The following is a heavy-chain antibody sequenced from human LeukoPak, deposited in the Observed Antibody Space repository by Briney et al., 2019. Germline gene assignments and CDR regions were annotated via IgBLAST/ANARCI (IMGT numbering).Heavy chain of an antibody. J-gene: IGHJ3*02. V-gene: IGHV5-51*01. CDR1: GYRFTSHW. CDR3: AIGNTVFTPYAFDI. CDR2: IYPDDSET. D-gene: IGHD3-9*01. Sequence: GESLKISCKGSGYRFTSHWMGWVRQMPGKGLEWMGIIYPDDSETRYSPSFQGQVTISADKSILTAYLQWSSLKASDTAIYYCAIGNTVFTPYAFDIWGQGTMVTVSS.